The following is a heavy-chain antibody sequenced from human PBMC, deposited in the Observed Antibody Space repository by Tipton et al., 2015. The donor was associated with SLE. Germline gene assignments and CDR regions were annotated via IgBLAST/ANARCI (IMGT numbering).Heavy chain of an antibody. D-gene: IGHD2-8*01. CDR3: ARGMYYFDH. J-gene: IGHJ4*02. CDR1: GYIFSNFA. Sequence: QVQLVQSGPEVKKPGASVRVSCKASGYIFSNFAMSWVRQVPGQGLEWMGWITDYNDNTNYAQRFQGRVTMTTDTSTSTAYMELRRLRFDDTAVYYCARGMYYFDHWGQGTVVTVSS. V-gene: IGHV1-18*01. CDR2: ITDYNDNT.